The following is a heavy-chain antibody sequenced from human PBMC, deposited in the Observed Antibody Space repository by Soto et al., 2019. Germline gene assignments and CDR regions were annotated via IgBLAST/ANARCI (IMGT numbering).Heavy chain of an antibody. V-gene: IGHV2-5*01. D-gene: IGHD6-19*01. CDR3: AHAPITWYSSGWFPFDY. CDR2: IYWNDDK. J-gene: IGHJ4*02. CDR1: GFSLSTSGVG. Sequence: SGPTLVNPTQTLTLTCTFSGFSLSTSGVGVGWIRQPPGKALEWLALIYWNDDKRYSPSLKSRLTITKDPSKNQVVLTMTNMDPVDTATYYCAHAPITWYSSGWFPFDYWGQGTLVTVSS.